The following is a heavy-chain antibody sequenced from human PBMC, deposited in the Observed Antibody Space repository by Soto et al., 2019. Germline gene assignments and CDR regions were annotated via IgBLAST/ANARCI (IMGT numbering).Heavy chain of an antibody. CDR3: AREIAAAVGPYYYYGMDV. CDR2: IYSGGST. V-gene: IGHV3-53*01. D-gene: IGHD6-13*01. J-gene: IGHJ6*02. CDR1: GFTVSSNY. Sequence: GGSLRLSCAASGFTVSSNYMSWVRQAPGKGLEWVSVIYSGGSTYYADSVKGRFTISRGNSKNTLYLQMNSLRAEDTAVYYCAREIAAAVGPYYYYGMDVWGQGTTVTVAS.